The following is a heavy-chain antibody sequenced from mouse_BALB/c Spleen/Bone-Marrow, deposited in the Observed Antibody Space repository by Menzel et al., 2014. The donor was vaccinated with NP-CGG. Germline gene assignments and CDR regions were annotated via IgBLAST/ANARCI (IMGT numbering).Heavy chain of an antibody. CDR1: GFNINGYY. CDR2: IVPENGNT. Sequence: VQLQQPGAELVRPGALVKLSCKASGFNINGYYMHWEKQRPEQGLERIGRIVPENGNTIYARTLQGQARTTADPSSNTSYLQLSSLTSEDTAVYFCVAYYMYEYYVDYGGQGTPLTVSS. D-gene: IGHD2-14*01. CDR3: VAYYMYEYYVDY. J-gene: IGHJ2*01. V-gene: IGHV14-1*02.